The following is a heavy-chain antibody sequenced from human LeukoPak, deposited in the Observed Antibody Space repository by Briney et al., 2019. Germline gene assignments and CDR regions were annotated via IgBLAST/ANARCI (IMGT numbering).Heavy chain of an antibody. V-gene: IGHV3-7*01. CDR1: ALTFSNNW. CDR2: IKQDGSEK. CDR3: AREAPESNGMDV. D-gene: IGHD1-14*01. Sequence: GGSLRLSCAASALTFSNNWMSWVHQAPGKGLEWVANIKQDGSEKYYVDSVKGRFTISRDNAKNSVYLQMNSLRAEDTAVYYCAREAPESNGMDVWGQGTTVTVSS. J-gene: IGHJ6*02.